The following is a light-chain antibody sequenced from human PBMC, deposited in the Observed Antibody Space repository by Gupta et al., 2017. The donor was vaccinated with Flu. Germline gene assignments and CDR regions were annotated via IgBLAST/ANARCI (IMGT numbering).Light chain of an antibody. CDR3: QQRYSTPFT. V-gene: IGKV1-39*01. CDR2: AAS. CDR1: QSISSY. J-gene: IGKJ3*01. Sequence: DIQMTQSPSSLSASVGDRVTITCRASQSISSYLNWYQQKPGKAPKLLIYAASSLKSGVPSRFSGSGSGTDFTLTISRRQPEDFATYYCQQRYSTPFTFGHGTNVDIK.